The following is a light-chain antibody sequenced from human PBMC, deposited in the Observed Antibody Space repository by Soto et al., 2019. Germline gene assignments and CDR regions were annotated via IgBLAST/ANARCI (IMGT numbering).Light chain of an antibody. CDR3: QQYNNWWT. CDR1: QSVSNN. J-gene: IGKJ1*01. CDR2: GAS. Sequence: EIVMTQSPATLSVSPGERATISCRASQSVSNNLAWYQKKPGQAPRLLIYGASTRATGIPARFSGGGSGTEFTLTISSLQSEDFAVSYCQQYNNWWTFGQGTRVEIK. V-gene: IGKV3-15*01.